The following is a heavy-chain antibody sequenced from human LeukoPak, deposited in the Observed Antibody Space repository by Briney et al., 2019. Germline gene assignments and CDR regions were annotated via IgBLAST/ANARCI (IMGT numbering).Heavy chain of an antibody. D-gene: IGHD3-10*01. CDR1: GGSISSGGYS. J-gene: IGHJ4*02. CDR2: IYHSGST. CDR3: AGMVRGVISMAFDC. V-gene: IGHV4-30-2*01. Sequence: SETLSLTCAVSGGSISSGGYSWSWIRQPPGKGLEWIGYIYHSGSTYYNPSLKSRVTISVDRSKNQFSLKLSSVTAADTAVYYCAGMVRGVISMAFDCWGQGTLVTVSS.